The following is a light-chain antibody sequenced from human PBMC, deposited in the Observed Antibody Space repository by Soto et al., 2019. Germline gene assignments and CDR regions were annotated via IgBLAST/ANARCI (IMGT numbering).Light chain of an antibody. Sequence: EIVMTQSPATLSVSPGERATLSCRASQSVGRNLRWYQQRPGQAPRLLIHGASARPSGVPARFSGSGSGTDFTLTIISLQSEDFAVYYCQQYSDSPITFGPGTTVDLK. CDR1: QSVGRN. CDR2: GAS. V-gene: IGKV3-15*01. J-gene: IGKJ3*01. CDR3: QQYSDSPIT.